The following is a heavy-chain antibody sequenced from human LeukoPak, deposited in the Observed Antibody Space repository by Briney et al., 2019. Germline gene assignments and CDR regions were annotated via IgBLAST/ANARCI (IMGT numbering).Heavy chain of an antibody. J-gene: IGHJ6*02. Sequence: SETLSLTCAVSGGSISSGGYSWSWIRQPPGKGLEWIRYIYHSGSTYYNPSLKSRVTISVDRSKNQFSLKLSSVTAADTAVYYCARTKYGSGAMDVWGQGTTVTVSS. D-gene: IGHD3-10*01. CDR3: ARTKYGSGAMDV. V-gene: IGHV4-30-2*01. CDR1: GGSISSGGYS. CDR2: IYHSGST.